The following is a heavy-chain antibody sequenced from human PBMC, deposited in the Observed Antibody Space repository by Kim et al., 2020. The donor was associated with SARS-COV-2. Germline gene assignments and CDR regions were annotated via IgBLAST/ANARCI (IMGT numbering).Heavy chain of an antibody. D-gene: IGHD3-10*01. V-gene: IGHV3-43*01. Sequence: GGSLRLSCAASGFTFDDSTMHWVRQAPGKGLEWVSLISWDGGSPYSADSVKGRFPISRDNSKNSLYLQLNSLRTEDTALYYCAKGGGYYGSGSGLDEFDYWGQGTLVTVSS. CDR2: ISWDGGSP. CDR1: GFTFDDST. J-gene: IGHJ4*02. CDR3: AKGGGYYGSGSGLDEFDY.